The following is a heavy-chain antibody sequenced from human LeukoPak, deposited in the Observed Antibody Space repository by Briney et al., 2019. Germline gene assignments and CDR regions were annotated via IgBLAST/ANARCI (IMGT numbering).Heavy chain of an antibody. V-gene: IGHV4-30-4*01. CDR2: IYYSGST. D-gene: IGHD3-16*01. CDR1: GGSISSGDYY. CDR3: ARGGRKYFDY. Sequence: SQTLSLTCTVSGGSISSGDYYWSWIRQPPGKGLGWIGYIYYSGSTYYNPSHKSRVTISVDTSKNQFSLKLSSVTAADTAVYYCARGGRKYFDYWGQGTLVTVSS. J-gene: IGHJ4*02.